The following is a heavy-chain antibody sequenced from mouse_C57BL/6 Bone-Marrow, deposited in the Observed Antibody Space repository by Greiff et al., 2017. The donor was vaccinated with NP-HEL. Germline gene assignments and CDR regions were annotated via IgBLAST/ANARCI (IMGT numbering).Heavy chain of an antibody. J-gene: IGHJ2*01. CDR2: IFPGSGST. CDR3: ARKGSVVERDY. Sequence: QVQLQQSGAELMKPGASVKLSCKATGYTFTGYWIEWVKQRPGHGLEWIGEIFPGSGSTNYNEKFKGKATFTADTASNTAYMQLSSLTTEDAAIYYYARKGSVVERDYWGQGTTLTVSS. V-gene: IGHV1-9*01. CDR1: GYTFTGYW. D-gene: IGHD1-1*01.